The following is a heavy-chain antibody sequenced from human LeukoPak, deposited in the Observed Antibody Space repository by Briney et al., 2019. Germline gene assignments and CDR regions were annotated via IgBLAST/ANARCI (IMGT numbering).Heavy chain of an antibody. CDR3: ARNQYVGAPPFDI. J-gene: IGHJ3*02. Sequence: GGSLRLSCAASGFTFSSYSMNWVRQAPGKGLEWVSYISSSSSTIYHADSVKGRFTISRDNAKNSLYLQMNSLRAEDTAVYYCARNQYVGAPPFDIWGQGTMVTVSS. V-gene: IGHV3-48*01. CDR1: GFTFSSYS. D-gene: IGHD1-26*01. CDR2: ISSSSSTI.